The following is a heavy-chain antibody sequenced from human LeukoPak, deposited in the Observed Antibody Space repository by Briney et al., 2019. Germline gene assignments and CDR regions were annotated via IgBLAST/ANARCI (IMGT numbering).Heavy chain of an antibody. V-gene: IGHV3-23*01. Sequence: GGSLRLSCTASGFTFGDYAMSWVRQAPGKGLEWVSTISGSGGSTYYADSVKGRFTISRDNSKNTLYLQMNSLGAEDTAVYYCAKNANYYYSYMDVWGKGTTVTISS. CDR1: GFTFGDYA. CDR2: ISGSGGST. D-gene: IGHD1-1*01. CDR3: AKNANYYYSYMDV. J-gene: IGHJ6*03.